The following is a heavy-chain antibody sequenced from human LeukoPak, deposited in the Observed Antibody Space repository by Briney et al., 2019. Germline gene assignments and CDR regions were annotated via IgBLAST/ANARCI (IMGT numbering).Heavy chain of an antibody. Sequence: GALVKVSCKASGGTFSSYTISWVRQAPGQGLEWMGRIIPILGIANYAQKFQGRVTITRNTSISTAYMELSSLRSEDTAVYYCARTAAHIPSYYYYMDVWGKGTTVIVSS. V-gene: IGHV1-69*02. CDR2: IIPILGIA. D-gene: IGHD6-13*01. CDR3: ARTAAHIPSYYYYMDV. J-gene: IGHJ6*03. CDR1: GGTFSSYT.